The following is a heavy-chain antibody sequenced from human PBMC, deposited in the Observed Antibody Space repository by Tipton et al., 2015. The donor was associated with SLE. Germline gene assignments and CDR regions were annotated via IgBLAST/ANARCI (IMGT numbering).Heavy chain of an antibody. D-gene: IGHD3-22*01. CDR3: ARGTGRYYYDPGYFDS. CDR2: IYYSGST. J-gene: IGHJ4*02. V-gene: IGHV4-39*07. Sequence: LRLSCTVSGGSISSSSYQWAWIRQSPGKGLEWIGNIYYSGSTFSNPSLKSRLTVSVDTSKNQFSLKLSSATASDTAVYYCARGTGRYYYDPGYFDSWGQGTLVTVSS. CDR1: GGSISSSSYQ.